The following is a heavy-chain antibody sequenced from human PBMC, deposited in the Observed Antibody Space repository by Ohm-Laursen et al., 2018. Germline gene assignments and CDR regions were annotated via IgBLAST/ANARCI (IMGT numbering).Heavy chain of an antibody. CDR3: ARAYSSSWDDAFDI. V-gene: IGHV3-13*01. Sequence: SLRLSCAASGFTFSSYDMHWVRQATGKGLEWVSAIGTAGDTYYPGSVKGRFTISRENAKNSLYLQMNSLRAGDTAMYYCARAYSSSWDDAFDIWGQGTMVTVSS. CDR2: IGTAGDT. D-gene: IGHD6-13*01. CDR1: GFTFSSYD. J-gene: IGHJ3*02.